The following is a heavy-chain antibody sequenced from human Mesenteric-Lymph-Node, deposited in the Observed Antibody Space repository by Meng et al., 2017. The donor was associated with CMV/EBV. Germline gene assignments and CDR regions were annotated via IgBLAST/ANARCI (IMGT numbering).Heavy chain of an antibody. CDR2: IVGSSSAL. CDR1: GFTFSSYW. J-gene: IGHJ4*02. CDR3: AKDSEPNVDTAMAVDY. Sequence: GESLKISCAASGFTFSSYWMSWVRQAPGKGLEWVSYIVGSSSALYYADAVKGRFTISRDNSKNSLYLQMNSLRAEDTALYYCAKDSEPNVDTAMAVDYWGQGTLVTVSS. V-gene: IGHV3-48*04. D-gene: IGHD5-18*01.